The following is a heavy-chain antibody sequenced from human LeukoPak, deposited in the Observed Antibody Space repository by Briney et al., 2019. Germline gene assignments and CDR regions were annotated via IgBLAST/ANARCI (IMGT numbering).Heavy chain of an antibody. CDR1: GYTFTSYG. CDR2: ISTYNGDT. J-gene: IGHJ4*02. CDR3: ARVGATYYFDY. D-gene: IGHD1-26*01. V-gene: IGHV1-18*01. Sequence: ASVKVSCKASGYTFTSYGISWVRQAPGQGLEWMGWISTYNGDTNYAQKLQGRVTMTTDTSTNTAYMELRSLRSDDTAVYYCARVGATYYFDYWGQGTLVTVSS.